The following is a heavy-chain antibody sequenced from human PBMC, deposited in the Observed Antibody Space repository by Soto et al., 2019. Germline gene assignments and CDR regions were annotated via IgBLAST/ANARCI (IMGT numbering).Heavy chain of an antibody. Sequence: QVQLVQSGAEVKKPGASVKVSCKASGYTFSRSGISWVRQAPGQGLEWMGWINGYNGNTNYTQKMQGRITMTTDTTTSTAYMELRSLRSDDTAVYYGARMGDVPYYSYGMDVWGQGTTVIVSS. D-gene: IGHD3-16*01. CDR2: INGYNGNT. J-gene: IGHJ6*02. CDR1: GYTFSRSG. V-gene: IGHV1-18*01. CDR3: ARMGDVPYYSYGMDV.